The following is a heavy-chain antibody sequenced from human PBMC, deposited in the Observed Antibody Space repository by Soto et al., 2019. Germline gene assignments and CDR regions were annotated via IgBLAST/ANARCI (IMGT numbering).Heavy chain of an antibody. Sequence: QVQLVESGGGVVQPGRSLRLSCAAAGFSFSSHGMHWVRQAPGKGLEWVAVISYDGSSTYYGDSVKGQFTISRDNSKNTLSLQINRLRGANMAVYYCVKGGALEIIKITAWRQVTLVTVSS. CDR2: ISYDGSST. CDR3: VKGGALEIIKITA. V-gene: IGHV3-30*18. D-gene: IGHD3-16*01. CDR1: GFSFSSHG. J-gene: IGHJ1*01.